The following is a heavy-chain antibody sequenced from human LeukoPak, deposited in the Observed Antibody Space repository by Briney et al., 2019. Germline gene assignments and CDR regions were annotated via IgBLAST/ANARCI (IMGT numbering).Heavy chain of an antibody. CDR2: INPNSGGT. CDR3: ARADRLDGGPYLIGP. V-gene: IGHV1-2*02. Sequence: ASVKVSCKTSGYSFTDYYMHWVRQAPGQGLEWMGWINPNSGGTSSAQKFQGRVTMTRDTSITTVYMEVSWLTSDDTAIYYCARADRLDGGPYLIGPWGQGTLVTASS. CDR1: GYSFTDYY. D-gene: IGHD2-21*01. J-gene: IGHJ5*02.